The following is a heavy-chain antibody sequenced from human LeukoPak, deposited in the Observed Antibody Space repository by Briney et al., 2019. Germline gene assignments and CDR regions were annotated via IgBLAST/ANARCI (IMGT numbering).Heavy chain of an antibody. CDR1: GGSFSGYY. V-gene: IGHV4-59*01. CDR2: IYYSGST. Sequence: PSETLSLTCAVYGGSFSGYYWSWIRQPPGKGLEWIGYIYYSGSTNYNPSLKSRVIISVDTSKNQFSLKLSSVTAADTAVYYCARVEEGYGSGRRENYYYYYMDVWGKGTTVTISS. D-gene: IGHD3-10*01. CDR3: ARVEEGYGSGRRENYYYYYMDV. J-gene: IGHJ6*03.